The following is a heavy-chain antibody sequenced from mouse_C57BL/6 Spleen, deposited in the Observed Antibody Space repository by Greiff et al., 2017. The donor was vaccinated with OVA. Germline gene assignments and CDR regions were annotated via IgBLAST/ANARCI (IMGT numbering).Heavy chain of an antibody. CDR1: GYAFSSYW. V-gene: IGHV1-80*01. D-gene: IGHD1-1*01. CDR3: ARGGTTVPAFAY. CDR2: IYPGDGDT. J-gene: IGHJ3*01. Sequence: QVQLQQSGAELVKPGASVKISCKASGYAFSSYWMNWVKQRPGKGLEWIGQIYPGDGDTNYNGKFKGKATLTADKSSSTAYMQLSSLTSEDSAVYFCARGGTTVPAFAYWGQGTLVTVSA.